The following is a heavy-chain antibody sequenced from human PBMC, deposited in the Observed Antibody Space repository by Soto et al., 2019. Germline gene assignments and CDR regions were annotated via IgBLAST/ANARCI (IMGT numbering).Heavy chain of an antibody. CDR1: GFTFSSYA. CDR2: ISGSGGST. J-gene: IGHJ4*02. V-gene: IGHV3-23*01. Sequence: GGSLRLSCAASGFTFSSYATSWVRQAPGKGLEWVSAISGSGGSTYYADSVKGRFTISRDNSKNTLYLQMNSLRAEDTAVYYCAKATFYDILTGYQYYFDYWGQGTLVTVSS. D-gene: IGHD3-9*01. CDR3: AKATFYDILTGYQYYFDY.